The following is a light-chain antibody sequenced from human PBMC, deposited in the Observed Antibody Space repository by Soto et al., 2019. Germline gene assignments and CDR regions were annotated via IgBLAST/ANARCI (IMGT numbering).Light chain of an antibody. CDR1: ASDVGSYNL. V-gene: IGLV2-14*02. CDR3: ATWDYSLTGEV. J-gene: IGLJ2*01. CDR2: EVT. Sequence: QSVLSQPASVSGSPGQSITISCTGSASDVGSYNLVSWYQQHPGKAPKLVIYEVTKRPSGISSRFSGSKSGTSGTLDITGLQTGDEADYYCATWDYSLTGEVFGGGTQLTVL.